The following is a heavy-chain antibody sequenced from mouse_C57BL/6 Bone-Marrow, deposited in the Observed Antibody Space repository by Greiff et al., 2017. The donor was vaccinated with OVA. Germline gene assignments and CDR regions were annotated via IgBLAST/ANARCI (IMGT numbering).Heavy chain of an antibody. CDR1: GYTFTNYD. Sequence: EVQLQQSGPELVKPGASVKIPCKASGYTFTNYDMDWVKQSHGKSLEWIGAINPNNGGNIYNQKFKGKATLTVDKSSSTAYMELRSLTTEDTAVYYCASEDDGFAYWGQGTLVTVSA. CDR3: ASEDDGFAY. V-gene: IGHV1-18*01. J-gene: IGHJ3*01. CDR2: INPNNGGN. D-gene: IGHD2-12*01.